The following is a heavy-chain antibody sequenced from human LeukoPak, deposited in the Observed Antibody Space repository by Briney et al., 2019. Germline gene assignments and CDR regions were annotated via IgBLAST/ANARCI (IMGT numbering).Heavy chain of an antibody. CDR2: IYYSGST. Sequence: SETLSLTCTVSGGSITSDYWSWIRQPPGKGLEWIGYIYYSGSTNYNPSLKSRVTMSVDTSKNQFSLKLSSVTAADTAMYYCARVLRYFDWLPPQNSYYYMDVWGKGTTVTISS. J-gene: IGHJ6*03. CDR3: ARVLRYFDWLPPQNSYYYMDV. CDR1: GGSITSDY. D-gene: IGHD3-9*01. V-gene: IGHV4-59*01.